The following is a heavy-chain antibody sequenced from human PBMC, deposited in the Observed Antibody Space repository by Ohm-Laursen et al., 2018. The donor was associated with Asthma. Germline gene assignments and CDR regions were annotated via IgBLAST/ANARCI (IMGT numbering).Heavy chain of an antibody. CDR3: ARDKADDYGGYVFDY. V-gene: IGHV3-11*01. Sequence: RLSCAALGFIFHNDFMSWLGQAPGKGLEWVSYTSGLGMVIYYAVSVTRRFTISWGDAKNSLYLQMNSLRVDDTAVNYCARDKADDYGGYVFDYWGQGTLVTVSS. J-gene: IGHJ4*02. CDR2: TSGLGMVI. CDR1: GFIFHNDF. D-gene: IGHD4-17*01.